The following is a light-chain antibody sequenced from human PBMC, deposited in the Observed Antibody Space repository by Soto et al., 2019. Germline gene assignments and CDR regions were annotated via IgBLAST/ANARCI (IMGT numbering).Light chain of an antibody. J-gene: IGLJ7*01. CDR1: SSNIGAGFG. Sequence: QSVLTQAPSVSGAPGQRVTISCTGTSSNIGAGFGVHWYQQLPGSAPKLLIHGNTNRPSGVPDRFSGSKSGTSASLTIDGLQADDEADYYCQSYDRSLSVVFGGGTQLTVL. CDR3: QSYDRSLSVV. CDR2: GNT. V-gene: IGLV1-40*01.